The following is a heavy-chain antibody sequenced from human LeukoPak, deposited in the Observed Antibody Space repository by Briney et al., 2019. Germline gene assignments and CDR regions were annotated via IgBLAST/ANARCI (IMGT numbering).Heavy chain of an antibody. J-gene: IGHJ4*02. CDR2: INHSGRT. V-gene: IGHV4-34*01. CDR3: ARLKRYYYDSTGPPDY. Sequence: PSETLSLTCAVYGGSFSGYYWSWIRQPPGKGLEWIGEINHSGRTNYNPSLKSRVTISVDTSKNQFSLKLNSVTAADTAVYYCARLKRYYYDSTGPPDYWGQGTLVTVSS. CDR1: GGSFSGYY. D-gene: IGHD3-22*01.